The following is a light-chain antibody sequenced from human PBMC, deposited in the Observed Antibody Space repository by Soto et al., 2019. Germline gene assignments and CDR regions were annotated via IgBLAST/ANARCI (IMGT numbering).Light chain of an antibody. CDR2: GAS. CDR1: QYINNY. V-gene: IGKV3-20*01. CDR3: HQYGTSPTT. J-gene: IGKJ5*01. Sequence: EIVLTHSPGTLSLSPGDRATLSCRASQYINNYLAWYQQKPGQPPRLLIYGASTRPPRIPDRFSASGSGTDFTLTITRREPEDFVVYICHQYGTSPTTFGQGTRLEMK.